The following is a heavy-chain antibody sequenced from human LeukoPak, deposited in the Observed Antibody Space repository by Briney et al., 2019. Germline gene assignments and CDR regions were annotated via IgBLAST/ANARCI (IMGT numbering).Heavy chain of an antibody. Sequence: PGGSLRLSCAASGFTFSSYEMNWVRQAPGKGLEWVSYISSSGSTIYYADSVKGRFTISRDNAKNSLYLQMNSLRAEDTAVYYCARVWAAAGVDYWGQGTLVTVSS. V-gene: IGHV3-48*03. CDR3: ARVWAAAGVDY. CDR1: GFTFSSYE. J-gene: IGHJ4*02. D-gene: IGHD6-13*01. CDR2: ISSSGSTI.